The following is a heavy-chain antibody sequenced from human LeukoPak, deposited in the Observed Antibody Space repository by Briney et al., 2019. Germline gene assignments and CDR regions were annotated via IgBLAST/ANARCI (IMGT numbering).Heavy chain of an antibody. D-gene: IGHD3-10*01. CDR1: GFTFSSYA. J-gene: IGHJ4*02. Sequence: GGSLRLSCAASGFTFSSYAMSWVRQAPGKGLEWVSTISGSGGRTYYADSVKGRFTISRDNSKNTLYLQMNSLRAEDTAVYYCANRNHYDSGSYYYYFDYWGQGTLVTVSP. V-gene: IGHV3-23*01. CDR2: ISGSGGRT. CDR3: ANRNHYDSGSYYYYFDY.